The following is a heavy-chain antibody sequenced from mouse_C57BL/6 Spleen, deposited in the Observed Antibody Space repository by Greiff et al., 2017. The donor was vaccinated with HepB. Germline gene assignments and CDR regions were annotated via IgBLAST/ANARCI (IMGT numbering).Heavy chain of an antibody. J-gene: IGHJ1*03. D-gene: IGHD2-5*01. Sequence: DVKLVESGGGLVKPGGSLKLSCAASGFTFSDYGMHWVRQAPEKGLEWVAYISSGSSTIYYADTVKGRFTISRDNAKNTLFLQMTSLRSEDTAMYYCAKGPAYYSNPWYFDVWGTGTTVTVSS. CDR1: GFTFSDYG. V-gene: IGHV5-17*01. CDR3: AKGPAYYSNPWYFDV. CDR2: ISSGSSTI.